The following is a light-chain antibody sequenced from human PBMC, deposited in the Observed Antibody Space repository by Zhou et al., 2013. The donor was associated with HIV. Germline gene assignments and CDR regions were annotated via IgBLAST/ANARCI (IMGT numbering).Light chain of an antibody. J-gene: IGKJ2*01. CDR3: HQVNSYPYT. CDR2: AAS. Sequence: DIQLTQSPSFLSASVGDRVTLTCRASQGINSYLAWYQQKPGKVPKLLIYAASTLQRGVPSRFSGSGSGTEFTLTISSLQPEDFATYYCHQVNSYPYTFGQGTKLEIK. V-gene: IGKV1-9*01. CDR1: QGINSY.